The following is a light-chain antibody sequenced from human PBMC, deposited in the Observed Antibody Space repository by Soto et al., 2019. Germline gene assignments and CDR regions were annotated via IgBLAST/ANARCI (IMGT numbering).Light chain of an antibody. J-gene: IGLJ1*01. Sequence: QSALTQPASVSGSPGQSITISCTGTSSDVGGYNYVSWYQQHPGKAPKLMIYEVTNRPSGVSNRFSGSKSGNTASLTISGLQAEDEADYYCSSFKSNTTRYVFGPGTRSPS. V-gene: IGLV2-14*01. CDR1: SSDVGGYNY. CDR3: SSFKSNTTRYV. CDR2: EVT.